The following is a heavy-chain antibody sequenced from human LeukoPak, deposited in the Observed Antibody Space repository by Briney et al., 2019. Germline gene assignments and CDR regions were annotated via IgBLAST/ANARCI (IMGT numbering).Heavy chain of an antibody. Sequence: SETLSLTCTVSGGSISSYYWSWIRQPPGKGLEWIGYSFFSGSTNYNPSLKGRVTISLDTSKNQFSLRLNSVTAADTAVYYCARGGLSSGWYGWGQGTLVPVSS. J-gene: IGHJ4*02. CDR1: GGSISSYY. D-gene: IGHD6-19*01. V-gene: IGHV4-59*01. CDR2: SFFSGST. CDR3: ARGGLSSGWYG.